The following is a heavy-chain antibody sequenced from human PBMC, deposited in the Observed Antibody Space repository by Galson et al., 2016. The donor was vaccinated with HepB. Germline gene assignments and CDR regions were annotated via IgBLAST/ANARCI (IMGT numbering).Heavy chain of an antibody. CDR2: VSASGGST. Sequence: SLRLSCAASGFTFDTYAMSWVRQAPGMGLGWVSAVSASGGSTYYADSVKGRFTISRDNSRNTLYLQMNSLRAEDTAVYYCATHDLPRYYFDYWGQGTLVTVSS. V-gene: IGHV3-23*01. CDR1: GFTFDTYA. CDR3: ATHDLPRYYFDY. D-gene: IGHD2-21*02. J-gene: IGHJ4*02.